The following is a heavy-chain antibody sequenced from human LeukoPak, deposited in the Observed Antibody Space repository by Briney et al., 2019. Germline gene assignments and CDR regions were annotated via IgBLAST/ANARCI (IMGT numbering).Heavy chain of an antibody. J-gene: IGHJ4*02. CDR2: IWSDESKR. V-gene: IGHV3-33*06. CDR1: GFTFSSYG. Sequence: PGGSLRLSCAASGFTFSSYGMHWVRQAPGKGLEWVAVIWSDESKRYYADSVKGRFTISRDNSKNTLYLQMNSLRAEDTAVYYCAKDLQHGYGDYGHDYWGQGTLVTVSS. D-gene: IGHD4-17*01. CDR3: AKDLQHGYGDYGHDY.